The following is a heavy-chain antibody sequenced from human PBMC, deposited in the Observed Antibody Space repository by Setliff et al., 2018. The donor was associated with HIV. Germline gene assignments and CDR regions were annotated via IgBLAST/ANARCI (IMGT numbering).Heavy chain of an antibody. J-gene: IGHJ4*02. Sequence: ASVKVSCKASGGTFSSHAISWVRQAPGQGLEWMGGIIPILGIANYAQKFQARLTFTRDTSAGTVYMELSSLRSEDTAMYYCSRSRNLDYWGQGTLVTVSS. CDR1: GGTFSSHA. CDR2: IIPILGIA. D-gene: IGHD4-4*01. V-gene: IGHV1-69*10. CDR3: SRSRNLDY.